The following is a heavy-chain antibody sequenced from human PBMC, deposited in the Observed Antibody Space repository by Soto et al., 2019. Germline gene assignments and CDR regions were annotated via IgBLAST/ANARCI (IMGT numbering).Heavy chain of an antibody. CDR2: ISGSGGST. Sequence: GGSLRLSCAASGFTFSSYAMSWVRQAPGKGLEWVSAISGSGGSTYYADSVKGRFTISRDNSKNTLYLQMDSLRAEDTAVYYCAKDRGYSYGYDGTYYYYGMDAWGQGTTVTVSS. J-gene: IGHJ6*02. CDR1: GFTFSSYA. CDR3: AKDRGYSYGYDGTYYYYGMDA. V-gene: IGHV3-23*01. D-gene: IGHD5-18*01.